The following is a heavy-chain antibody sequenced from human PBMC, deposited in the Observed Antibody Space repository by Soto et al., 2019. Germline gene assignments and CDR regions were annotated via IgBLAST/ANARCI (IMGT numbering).Heavy chain of an antibody. D-gene: IGHD3-22*01. Sequence: GASVKVSCKASGGTFSSYAISWVRQAPGQGLEWMGGIIPIFGTANYAQKFQGRVTITADESTSTAYMELSSLRSEDTAVYYCARDGERWSLPTVVDYYYGMDVWGQGTTVTVSS. CDR2: IIPIFGTA. CDR3: ARDGERWSLPTVVDYYYGMDV. CDR1: GGTFSSYA. V-gene: IGHV1-69*13. J-gene: IGHJ6*02.